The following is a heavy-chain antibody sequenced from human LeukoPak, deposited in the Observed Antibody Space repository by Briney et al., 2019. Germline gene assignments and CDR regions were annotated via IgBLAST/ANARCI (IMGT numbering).Heavy chain of an antibody. D-gene: IGHD1-26*01. J-gene: IGHJ4*02. CDR3: AKGGKWDVTPFDY. CDR1: GFTFTSYS. V-gene: IGHV3-23*01. Sequence: GGSLRLSCAASGFTFTSYSMNWVRQAPGKGLEWVSTISGGGGSTYYADSVKGRFTIFRDNSKNTLYLQVNSLRAEDTAVYYCAKGGKWDVTPFDYWGRELWSPSPQ. CDR2: ISGGGGST.